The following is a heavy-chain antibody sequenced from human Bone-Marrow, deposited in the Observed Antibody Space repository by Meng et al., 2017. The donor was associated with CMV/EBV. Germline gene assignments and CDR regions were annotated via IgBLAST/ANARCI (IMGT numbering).Heavy chain of an antibody. CDR3: ARPSYCSSTSCYLFDY. Sequence: SETLSLTCAVYGGSFSGYYWSWIRQPPGKGLEWIGEINHSGSTNYNPSLKSRVTISVDTSKNQFSLKLSSVTAADTAVYYCARPSYCSSTSCYLFDYWGQGTRVTGSS. CDR2: INHSGST. D-gene: IGHD2-2*01. CDR1: GGSFSGYY. J-gene: IGHJ4*02. V-gene: IGHV4-34*01.